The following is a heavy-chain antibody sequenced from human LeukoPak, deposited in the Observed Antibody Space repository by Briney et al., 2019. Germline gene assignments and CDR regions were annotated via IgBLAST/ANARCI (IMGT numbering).Heavy chain of an antibody. CDR2: INPNSGGA. CDR3: AAGPGFGLRGMDV. Sequence: ASVKVSCKASGYTFTSYDINWVRQATGQGLEWMGWINPNSGGANYAQKFQGRVTMTRDTSISTAYMELSRLRSDDTAVYYCAAGPGFGLRGMDVWGQGTTVTVSS. CDR1: GYTFTSYD. V-gene: IGHV1-2*02. D-gene: IGHD3-16*01. J-gene: IGHJ6*02.